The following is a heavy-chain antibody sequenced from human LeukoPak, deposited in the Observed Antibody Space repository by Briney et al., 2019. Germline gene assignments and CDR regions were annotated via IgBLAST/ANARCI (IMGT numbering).Heavy chain of an antibody. J-gene: IGHJ4*02. D-gene: IGHD3-22*01. Sequence: GGSLRLSCAASGFTVSSNHMSWVRQAPGKGLEWVSAISGSGGSTYYADSVKGRFTISRDNSKNTLYLQMNSLRAEDTAVYYCAKDYTYYYDSIMLGREPDYWGQGTLVTVSS. V-gene: IGHV3-23*01. CDR1: GFTVSSNH. CDR2: ISGSGGST. CDR3: AKDYTYYYDSIMLGREPDY.